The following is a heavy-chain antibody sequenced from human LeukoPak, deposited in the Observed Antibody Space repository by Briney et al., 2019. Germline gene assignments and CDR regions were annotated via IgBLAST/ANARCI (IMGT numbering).Heavy chain of an antibody. J-gene: IGHJ4*02. CDR1: GGPISSYY. V-gene: IGHV4-59*01. Sequence: SETLSLTCTVSGGPISSYYWSSIRQPPGKGLEWIGYIYYSGSTNYNPSLKGRVTISVGTSKNQFSLKLSSVTAADTAVYYCARVTRYSSGWYPFDYWGQGTLVTVSS. D-gene: IGHD6-19*01. CDR2: IYYSGST. CDR3: ARVTRYSSGWYPFDY.